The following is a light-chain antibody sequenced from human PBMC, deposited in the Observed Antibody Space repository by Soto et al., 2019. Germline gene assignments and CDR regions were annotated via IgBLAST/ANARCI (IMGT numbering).Light chain of an antibody. CDR1: QSISGIY. CDR2: AAS. V-gene: IGKV3-20*01. Sequence: IVLTQSPGTLSLFPGERATLSCRASQSISGIYLAWYQQKPGQPPRLLMYAASSRASGIPDRFSGSGSGTDFTLTISRLEPEDFAVYYCQQYNNWPRTFGQGTKVDI. J-gene: IGKJ1*01. CDR3: QQYNNWPRT.